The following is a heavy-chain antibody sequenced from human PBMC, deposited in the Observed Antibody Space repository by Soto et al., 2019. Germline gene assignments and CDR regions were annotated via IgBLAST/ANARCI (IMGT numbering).Heavy chain of an antibody. V-gene: IGHV1-69*06. CDR2: IIPIFGTA. D-gene: IGHD3-22*01. J-gene: IGHJ4*02. Sequence: ASVKVSCKASGGTFSSYAISWVRQAPGQGLEWMGGIIPIFGTANYAQKFQGRVTITADKSTSTAYMELSSQRSEDTAVYYCAGAVITRYYFDYWGQGTLVTVSS. CDR3: AGAVITRYYFDY. CDR1: GGTFSSYA.